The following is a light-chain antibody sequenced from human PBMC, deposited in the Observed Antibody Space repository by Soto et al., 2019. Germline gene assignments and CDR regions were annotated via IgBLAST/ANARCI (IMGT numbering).Light chain of an antibody. CDR3: QQLKSYPLT. J-gene: IGKJ4*01. CDR2: AAS. CDR1: QGINNH. Sequence: DIQLTQSPSFLSASVGDRVTITCRASQGINNHLVWYQQQPGKAPKLLIYAASTLQSGVTSGFSGSGSGTDFTLTISSLQPEYFATYYCQQLKSYPLTFGGGTKVEIK. V-gene: IGKV1-9*01.